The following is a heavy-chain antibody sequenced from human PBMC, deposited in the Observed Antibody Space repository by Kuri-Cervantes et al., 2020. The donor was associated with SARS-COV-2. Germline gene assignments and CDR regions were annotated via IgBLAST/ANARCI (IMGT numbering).Heavy chain of an antibody. CDR2: ISGSGGST. V-gene: IGHV3-23*01. CDR1: GFTFSSYA. J-gene: IGHJ4*02. CDR3: AMTGSYTSYGLGH. D-gene: IGHD5-18*01. Sequence: GESLKISCAASGFTFSSYAMSWVRQAPGKGLEWVSAISGSGGSTYYADSVKGRFTISRDNSKNTLYLQMNSLRPEDTGVYYCAMTGSYTSYGLGHWGQGTLVTVSS.